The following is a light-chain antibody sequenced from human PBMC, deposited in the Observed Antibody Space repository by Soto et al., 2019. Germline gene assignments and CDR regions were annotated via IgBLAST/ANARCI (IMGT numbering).Light chain of an antibody. CDR3: SSYTTSSTRV. Sequence: QSALTQPASVSGSPGQSITISCTGTSSDVGGYHSVSWYQQHPGIAPKLMIYEVSNRPSGVSNRFSGSKSGNTASLTISGLQAEDEADYYCSSYTTSSTRVFGGGTQLTVL. J-gene: IGLJ2*01. CDR1: SSDVGGYHS. CDR2: EVS. V-gene: IGLV2-14*01.